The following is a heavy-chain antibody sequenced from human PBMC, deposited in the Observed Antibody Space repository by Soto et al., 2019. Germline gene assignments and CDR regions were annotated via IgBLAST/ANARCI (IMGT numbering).Heavy chain of an antibody. CDR3: AGDPFYYASGF. D-gene: IGHD3-10*01. V-gene: IGHV3-11*01. J-gene: IGHJ4*02. CDR2: ISQDGSIT. CDR1: GFIFGDHY. Sequence: PGGSLRLSCAASGFIFGDHYMTWIRQAPGKGLEWVSKISQDGSITFYADSVKGRFTVSRDNTKNSLYLQMNSLRAEDSALYYCAGDPFYYASGFWGQGTPVTVSS.